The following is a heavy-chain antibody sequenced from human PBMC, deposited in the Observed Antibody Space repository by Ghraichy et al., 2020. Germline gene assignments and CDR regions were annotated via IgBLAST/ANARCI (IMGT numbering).Heavy chain of an antibody. CDR2: INHSGST. CDR3: ARGRRGAARPGRFDY. Sequence: SETLSLTCAVYGGSFSGYYWSWIRQPPGKGLEWIGEINHSGSTNYNSSLKSRVTISVDTSKNQFSLKLSSVTAADTAVYYCARGRRGAARPGRFDYWGQGTLVTVSS. D-gene: IGHD6-6*01. J-gene: IGHJ4*02. V-gene: IGHV4-34*01. CDR1: GGSFSGYY.